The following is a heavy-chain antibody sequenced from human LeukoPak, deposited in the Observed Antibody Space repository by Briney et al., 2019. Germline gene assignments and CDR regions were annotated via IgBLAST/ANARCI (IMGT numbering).Heavy chain of an antibody. CDR1: GGSTSSYY. V-gene: IGHV4-59*01. CDR3: ARSYGGARPLDY. J-gene: IGHJ4*02. Sequence: PSETLSLTCTVSGGSTSSYYWSWIRQPPGKGLEWIGYIYYSGSTNYNPSLKSRVTISVDTSKNQFSLKLSSVTAADTAVYYCARSYGGARPLDYWGQGTLVTVSS. CDR2: IYYSGST. D-gene: IGHD4-23*01.